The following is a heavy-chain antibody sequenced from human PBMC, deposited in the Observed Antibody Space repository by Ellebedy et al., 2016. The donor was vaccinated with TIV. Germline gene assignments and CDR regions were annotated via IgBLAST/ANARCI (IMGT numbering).Heavy chain of an antibody. CDR1: GGSISSYY. V-gene: IGHV4-59*08. Sequence: SETLSLXCTVSGGSISSYYWNWIRQPPGKGLEWIGYGYYSGYTNFNPFLKSRVTISVDTSKNQFSLKLSSVTAADTAVYYCASERSQDNAFDIWGQGTMVTVSS. J-gene: IGHJ3*02. CDR2: GYYSGYT. CDR3: ASERSQDNAFDI.